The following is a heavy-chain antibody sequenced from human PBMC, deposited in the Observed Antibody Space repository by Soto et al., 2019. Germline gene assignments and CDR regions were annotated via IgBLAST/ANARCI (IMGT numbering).Heavy chain of an antibody. Sequence: PGESLKISCKGSGYSFTSYWISWVRQMPGKGLEWMGRIDPSDSYTNYSPSFQGHVTISADKSISTAYLQWSSLKASDTAMYYCARTSAAGKYYCGMDVWGQGTTVTVSS. CDR1: GYSFTSYW. D-gene: IGHD6-13*01. V-gene: IGHV5-10-1*01. J-gene: IGHJ6*02. CDR2: IDPSDSYT. CDR3: ARTSAAGKYYCGMDV.